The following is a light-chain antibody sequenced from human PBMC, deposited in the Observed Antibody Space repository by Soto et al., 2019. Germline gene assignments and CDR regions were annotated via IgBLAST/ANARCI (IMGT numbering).Light chain of an antibody. CDR3: QYHTDWPPYT. J-gene: IGKJ2*01. CDR1: QRVGRY. CDR2: DSS. Sequence: EMVLTQSPATLSLSPGDRATLSCRASQRVGRYLAWYQQRPGQAPRLLIYDSSNRVTGIPARFSGNGSGRDFTLTISSLEPEDFAVYYCQYHTDWPPYTFCQGTTLEI. V-gene: IGKV3-11*02.